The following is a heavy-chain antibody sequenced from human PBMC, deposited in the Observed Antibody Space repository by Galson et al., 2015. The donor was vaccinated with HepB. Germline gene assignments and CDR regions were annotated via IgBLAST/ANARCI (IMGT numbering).Heavy chain of an antibody. D-gene: IGHD3-9*01. CDR2: IGTAGVT. Sequence: SLRLSCAASGFTFSSYDMHWVRQATGKGLEWVSAIGTAGVTYYPGSVKGRFTISRENAKNSLYLQMNSLRAGDTAVYYCARGMYDILTGAPNWFDPWGQGTLVTVSS. V-gene: IGHV3-13*04. J-gene: IGHJ5*02. CDR3: ARGMYDILTGAPNWFDP. CDR1: GFTFSSYD.